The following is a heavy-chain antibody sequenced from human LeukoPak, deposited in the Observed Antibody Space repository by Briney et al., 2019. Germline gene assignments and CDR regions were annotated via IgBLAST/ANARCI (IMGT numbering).Heavy chain of an antibody. Sequence: SETLSLTCAVYGVSFSGYYWSWIRQPPGKGLEWIGEINHSGSTNYNPSLKSRVTISVDTSKNQFSLKLSSVTAAGTAVYYCARSLAFDYWGQGTLVTVSS. CDR1: GVSFSGYY. J-gene: IGHJ4*02. CDR2: INHSGST. CDR3: ARSLAFDY. V-gene: IGHV4-34*01.